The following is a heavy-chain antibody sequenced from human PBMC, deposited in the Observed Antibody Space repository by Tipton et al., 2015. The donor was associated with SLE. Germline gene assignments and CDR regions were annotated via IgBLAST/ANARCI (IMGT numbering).Heavy chain of an antibody. CDR2: IYHSGST. J-gene: IGHJ4*02. Sequence: TLSLTCTVSGGSISSSSYYWGWVRQPPGKGLEWIGSIYHSGSTYYNPSLKSRVTISVDTSKNQFSLKLSSVTAADTAVYYCAEGGVATWNYFDYWGQGTLVTVSS. D-gene: IGHD5-12*01. V-gene: IGHV4-39*07. CDR1: GGSISSSSYY. CDR3: AEGGVATWNYFDY.